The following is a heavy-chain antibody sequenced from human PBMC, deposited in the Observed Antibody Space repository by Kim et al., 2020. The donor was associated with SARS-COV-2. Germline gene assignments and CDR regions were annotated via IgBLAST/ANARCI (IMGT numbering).Heavy chain of an antibody. CDR2: INSGGGEV. Sequence: GGSLRLSCAASGFTFKNYAMTWVRQVPGKGLEWVSTINSGGGEVRYADSVKGRFTISRDDSKDTLHMQMNSLTAEDTALYFCAKDASGGYPHYFDSWGQGTLVTVSS. CDR1: GFTFKNYA. CDR3: AKDASGGYPHYFDS. D-gene: IGHD3-22*01. V-gene: IGHV3-23*01. J-gene: IGHJ4*02.